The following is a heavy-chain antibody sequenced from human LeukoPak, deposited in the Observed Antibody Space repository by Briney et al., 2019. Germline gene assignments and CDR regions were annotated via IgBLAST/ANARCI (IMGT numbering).Heavy chain of an antibody. CDR3: VKVGATTVEISRFDY. D-gene: IGHD4-23*01. V-gene: IGHV3-23*01. J-gene: IGHJ4*02. Sequence: GGSLRLSCAASGFTFSSYAMSWVRQAPGKGLEWVSAISGSGGSRYYADSVKGRFTISRDNSKNTLYLQMNSLRVEDTAVYYCVKVGATTVEISRFDYWGRGTLVTVSS. CDR1: GFTFSSYA. CDR2: ISGSGGSR.